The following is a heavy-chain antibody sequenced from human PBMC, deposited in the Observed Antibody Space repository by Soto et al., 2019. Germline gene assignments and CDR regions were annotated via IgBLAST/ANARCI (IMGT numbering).Heavy chain of an antibody. CDR3: PRGYTNIDQ. D-gene: IGHD5-18*01. Sequence: GGSLRLSCAASGFTFSSYAMSWVRQAPGKGLEWVSSISGSGGTTYYTDSVKGRFTISRDNSKNTLYLQMNSLRAEDTAEYYCPRGYTNIDQWGQGPLVTVSS. CDR1: GFTFSSYA. CDR2: ISGSGGTT. V-gene: IGHV3-23*01. J-gene: IGHJ1*01.